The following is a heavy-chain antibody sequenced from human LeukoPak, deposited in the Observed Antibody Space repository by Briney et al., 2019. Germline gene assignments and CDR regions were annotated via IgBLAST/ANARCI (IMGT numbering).Heavy chain of an antibody. V-gene: IGHV7-4-1*02. CDR2: INTNTGNP. Sequence: XTFTTXXMNWVRQAPGQGLEWMGWINTNTGNPTYAQGFTGRFVFSLDTSXSTAYLQISSLKAEDTAVYYCAXXXXXXXXXXXDYLDYWGQGTLVTVSS. CDR3: AXXXXXXXXXXXDYLDY. J-gene: IGHJ4*02. CDR1: XTFTTXX.